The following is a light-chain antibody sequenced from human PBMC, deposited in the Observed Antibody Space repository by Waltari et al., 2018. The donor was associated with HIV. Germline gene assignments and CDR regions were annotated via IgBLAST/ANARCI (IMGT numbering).Light chain of an antibody. CDR1: NGDISAYNY. V-gene: IGLV2-8*01. J-gene: IGLJ2*01. Sequence: QSALTQSPSASGSPGQSVNISCTGANGDISAYNYVSWYQQPSDRPPKLIIFDVTKRPSGVPDRFSGSKSGNSASLFVSGLQPEDEATYFCSSFAGTHKLFGGGTKLTVL. CDR2: DVT. CDR3: SSFAGTHKL.